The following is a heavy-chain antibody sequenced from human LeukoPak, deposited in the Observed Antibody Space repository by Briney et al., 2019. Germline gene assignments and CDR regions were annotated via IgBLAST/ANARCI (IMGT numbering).Heavy chain of an antibody. CDR1: GGSISSGGYS. D-gene: IGHD3-22*01. CDR3: ARGGGHYDSSGYYYNFDY. J-gene: IGHJ4*02. CDR2: IYHSGST. Sequence: SQTLPLTCAVSGGSISSGGYSWSWIRQPPGKGLEWIGYIYHSGSTYYNPSLKSRVTISVDRSKNQFSLKLSSVTAADTAVYYCARGGGHYDSSGYYYNFDYWGQGTLVTVSS. V-gene: IGHV4-30-2*01.